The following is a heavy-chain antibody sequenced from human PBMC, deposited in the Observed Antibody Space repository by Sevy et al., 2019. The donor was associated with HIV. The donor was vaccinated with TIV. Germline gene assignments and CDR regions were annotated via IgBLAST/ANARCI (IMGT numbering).Heavy chain of an antibody. CDR2: ISGSGGRT. CDR1: GFTFSSYA. J-gene: IGHJ6*03. CDR3: AKDRATVTYPSLFYYYYYMDV. D-gene: IGHD4-4*01. Sequence: GGSLRLSCAASGFTFSSYAMSWVRQAPGKGLEWVSAISGSGGRTYYADSVKGRFTISRDNSKNTLYLQMNSLRAEDTAVYYCAKDRATVTYPSLFYYYYYMDVWGKGTTVTVSS. V-gene: IGHV3-23*01.